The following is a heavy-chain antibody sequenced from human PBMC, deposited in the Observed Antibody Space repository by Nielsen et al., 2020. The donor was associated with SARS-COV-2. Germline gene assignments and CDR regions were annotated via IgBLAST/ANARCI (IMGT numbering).Heavy chain of an antibody. J-gene: IGHJ3*02. Sequence: GESLKISCKGSGYSFTSYWISWVRQMPGKGLEWMGRIDPSDSYTNYSPSFQGHVTISADKSISTAYLQWSSLKASDTAMYYCARNVLYIAVAGTVAFDIWGQGTMVTVSS. D-gene: IGHD6-19*01. CDR2: IDPSDSYT. CDR3: ARNVLYIAVAGTVAFDI. CDR1: GYSFTSYW. V-gene: IGHV5-10-1*01.